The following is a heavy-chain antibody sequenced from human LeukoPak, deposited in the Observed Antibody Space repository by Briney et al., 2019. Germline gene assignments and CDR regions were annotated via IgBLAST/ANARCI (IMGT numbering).Heavy chain of an antibody. CDR1: DDSITMYY. Sequence: SETLSLTCTVSDDSITMYYWTWIRQPPGKGLEWIGYIYYSGSTNYNPSLKSRVTISVDTSKNQFSLKLSSVTAADTAVYYCARSQADFWSGYLHMVHYYYYYMDVWGKGTTVTVSS. CDR3: ARSQADFWSGYLHMVHYYYYYMDV. D-gene: IGHD3-3*01. V-gene: IGHV4-59*01. CDR2: IYYSGST. J-gene: IGHJ6*03.